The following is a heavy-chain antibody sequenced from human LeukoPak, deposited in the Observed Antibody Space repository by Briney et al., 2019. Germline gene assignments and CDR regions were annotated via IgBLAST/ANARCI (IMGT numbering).Heavy chain of an antibody. CDR1: GFTFSNYW. CDR3: SGRSDSHSIY. CDR2: IKPDGSDK. Sequence: GGSLRLSCAASGFTFSNYWMNWVRQAPGKGLEWVANIKPDGSDKVYVDSVKGRFTISRDNAKNSVYLQLSSLRAEDTGVYYCSGRSDSHSIYWGQGTLVTVSS. D-gene: IGHD4-11*01. J-gene: IGHJ4*02. V-gene: IGHV3-7*01.